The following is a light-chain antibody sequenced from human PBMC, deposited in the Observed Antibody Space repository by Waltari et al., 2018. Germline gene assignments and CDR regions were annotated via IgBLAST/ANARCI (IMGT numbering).Light chain of an antibody. CDR3: QTGGHGTWV. J-gene: IGLJ3*02. Sequence: QLVLTQSPSASASLGASVQFTCTLSRGHSSTITAWHQQQPEKGPRYLTKVNSEGSHSKGDEIPDRCSGSGSGTERYLTISSVQAEDEADYYCQTGGHGTWVFGGGTKLTVL. V-gene: IGLV4-69*01. CDR1: RGHSSTI. CDR2: VNSEGSH.